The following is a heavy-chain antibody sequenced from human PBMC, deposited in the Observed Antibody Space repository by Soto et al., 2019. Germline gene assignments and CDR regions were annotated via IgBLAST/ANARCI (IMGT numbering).Heavy chain of an antibody. J-gene: IGHJ4*02. CDR3: ARHENLDISYGSGSHIDY. Sequence: EVQLVQSGAEVKKPGESLKISCKGSGYSFTSYWIGWVRQMPGKGLEWMGIIYPGDSDTRYSPSFQGQVTISADKSISTAYLQWSSLKASATAMFYCARHENLDISYGSGSHIDYWGQGTLVTVSS. V-gene: IGHV5-51*01. CDR1: GYSFTSYW. CDR2: IYPGDSDT. D-gene: IGHD3-10*01.